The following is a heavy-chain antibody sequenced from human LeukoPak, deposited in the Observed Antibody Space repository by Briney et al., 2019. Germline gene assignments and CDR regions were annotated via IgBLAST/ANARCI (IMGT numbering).Heavy chain of an antibody. J-gene: IGHJ4*02. Sequence: GGSLRLSCAASGFTFSSYWMSWVRQAPGKGLEWVAVISYDGSNKYYADSVKGRFTISRDNSKNTLYLQMNSLRAEDTAVYYCARDHYSSSSFGGGSHDYWGQGTLVTVSS. V-gene: IGHV3-30*03. CDR2: ISYDGSNK. D-gene: IGHD6-6*01. CDR3: ARDHYSSSSFGGGSHDY. CDR1: GFTFSSYW.